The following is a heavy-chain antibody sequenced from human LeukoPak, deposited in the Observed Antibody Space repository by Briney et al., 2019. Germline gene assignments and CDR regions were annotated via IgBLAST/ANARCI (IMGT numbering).Heavy chain of an antibody. CDR2: INPNSGGT. J-gene: IGHJ3*02. CDR3: ARDYSSSWHDAFDI. Sequence: ASVRVSCKASGYTFTGYYMHWVRQAPGQGLGWMGWINPNSGGTNYAQKFQGRVTMTRDTSISTAYMELSRLRSDDTAVYYCARDYSSSWHDAFDIWGQGTMVTVSS. V-gene: IGHV1-2*02. D-gene: IGHD6-13*01. CDR1: GYTFTGYY.